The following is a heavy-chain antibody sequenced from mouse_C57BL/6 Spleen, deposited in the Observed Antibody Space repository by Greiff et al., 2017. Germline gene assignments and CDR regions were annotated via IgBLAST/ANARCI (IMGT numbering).Heavy chain of an antibody. D-gene: IGHD2-5*01. CDR2: IRLKSDNYAT. V-gene: IGHV6-3*01. CDR3: TRSNPLYYFDY. J-gene: IGHJ2*01. CDR1: GFTFSNYW. Sequence: EVQLVESGGGLVQPGGSMKLSCVASGFTFSNYWMNWVRQSPEKGLEWVAQIRLKSDNYATHYAESVKGRFTISRDDSKSSVYLQMNNLRAEDTGIYYCTRSNPLYYFDYWGQGTTLTVSS.